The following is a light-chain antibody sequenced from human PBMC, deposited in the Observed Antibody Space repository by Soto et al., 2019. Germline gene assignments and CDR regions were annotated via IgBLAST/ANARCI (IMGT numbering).Light chain of an antibody. V-gene: IGLV2-23*01. J-gene: IGLJ3*02. CDR2: EAS. CDR3: CSYAGSSTWV. CDR1: SSDVGNYKL. Sequence: QSALTQPASVSGSPGQSITISCTGTSSDVGNYKLVSWYQQHPGKAPKLMIYEASKRPSGVSNRFSGSKSGNTASLTISGLQAEDEANYYCCSYAGSSTWVFGGGTKLTVL.